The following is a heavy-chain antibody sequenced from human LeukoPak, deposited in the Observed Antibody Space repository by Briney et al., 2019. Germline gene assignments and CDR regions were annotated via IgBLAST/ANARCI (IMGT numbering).Heavy chain of an antibody. V-gene: IGHV4-34*01. CDR1: GGSLSDSY. D-gene: IGHD4-23*01. Sequence: SETLSLTCAVYGGSLSDSYWSWIRQPPREGLEWVGEISHSGDTNYNPSLKSRVTISLGAAKNQFSLKLSSVTAADTAVYYCARGSNSVAYWGQGTLVTVSS. CDR2: ISHSGDT. CDR3: ARGSNSVAY. J-gene: IGHJ4*02.